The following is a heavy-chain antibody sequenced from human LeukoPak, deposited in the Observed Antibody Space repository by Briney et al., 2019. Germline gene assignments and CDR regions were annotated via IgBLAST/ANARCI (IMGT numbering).Heavy chain of an antibody. D-gene: IGHD3-22*01. J-gene: IGHJ5*02. V-gene: IGHV4-39*07. CDR3: ASTTSSGYTWGFDP. Sequence: PSETLSLTCTVSGGSISSSSYYWGWIRQPPGKGLEWIGSIYYSGSTYYNPSLKSRVTISVDTSKNQFSLKLSSVTAADTAVYYCASTTSSGYTWGFDPWGQGTLVTVSS. CDR1: GGSISSSSYY. CDR2: IYYSGST.